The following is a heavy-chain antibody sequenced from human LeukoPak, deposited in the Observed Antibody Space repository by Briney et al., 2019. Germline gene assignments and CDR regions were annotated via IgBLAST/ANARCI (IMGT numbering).Heavy chain of an antibody. CDR3: ASGREPDYGGNSGGFDP. CDR1: GGSISSSSYY. D-gene: IGHD4-23*01. CDR2: IYYSGST. J-gene: IGHJ5*02. Sequence: SETLSLTCTVSGGSISSSSYYWGWIRQPPGKGLEWIESIYYSGSTYYNPSLKSRVTISVDTSKNQFSLKLSSVTAADTAVYYCASGREPDYGGNSGGFDPWGQGTLVTVSS. V-gene: IGHV4-39*01.